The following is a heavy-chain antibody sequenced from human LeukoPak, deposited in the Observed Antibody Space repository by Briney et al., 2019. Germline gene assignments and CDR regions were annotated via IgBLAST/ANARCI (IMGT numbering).Heavy chain of an antibody. CDR3: ARGKAVAFDD. J-gene: IGHJ4*02. D-gene: IGHD6-19*01. CDR1: GFTFTSNW. V-gene: IGHV3-74*01. CDR2: IKSDGSGT. Sequence: GGSLRLSCVASGFTFTSNWMHWVRQAPGKGLVWVSHIKSDGSGTNCADSVKGRFTISRDNGKNTLYLQMNSLTAEDTAVYYCARGKAVAFDDWGQGTLVTVSS.